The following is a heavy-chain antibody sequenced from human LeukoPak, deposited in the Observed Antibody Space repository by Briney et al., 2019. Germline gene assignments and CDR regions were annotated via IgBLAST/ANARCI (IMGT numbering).Heavy chain of an antibody. CDR2: MNPSSGNT. Sequence: GASVKVSFKTSVYNFTSYDINWVRQASGQGPGWMGWMNPSSGNTGYAQNFQGRIDLTRNIALTTAYMELNSLTSEDTDTYCCVRAAQEGRDSLIGVQTGNWFDPWGQGTLVTVSS. CDR1: VYNFTSYD. D-gene: IGHD3-9*01. J-gene: IGHJ5*02. CDR3: VRAAQEGRDSLIGVQTGNWFDP. V-gene: IGHV1-8*02.